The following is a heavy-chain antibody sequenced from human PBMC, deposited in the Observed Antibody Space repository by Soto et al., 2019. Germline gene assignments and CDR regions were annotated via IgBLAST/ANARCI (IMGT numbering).Heavy chain of an antibody. CDR3: ARSYYYDSSGYRALDY. CDR1: GFTFSDHY. D-gene: IGHD3-22*01. Sequence: LRLSCAASGFTFSDHYMDWVRQAPGKGLEWVGRARNKANSYTTEYAASVKGRFTISRDDSKNSMYLQMNSLKTEDTAVYYCARSYYYDSSGYRALDYWGQGTRVTVSS. V-gene: IGHV3-72*01. J-gene: IGHJ4*02. CDR2: ARNKANSYTT.